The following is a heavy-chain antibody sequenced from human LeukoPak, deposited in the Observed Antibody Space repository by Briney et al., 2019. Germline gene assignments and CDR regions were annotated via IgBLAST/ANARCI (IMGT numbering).Heavy chain of an antibody. CDR2: IYYSGST. CDR1: GGSISSSSYY. CDR3: ARGLAVAANRYYFDY. J-gene: IGHJ4*02. D-gene: IGHD6-19*01. V-gene: IGHV4-61*05. Sequence: PSETLSLTCTVSGGSISSSSYYWGWIRQPPGKGLEWIGYIYYSGSTNYNPSLKSRVTISVDTSKNQFSLKLSSVTAADTAVYYCARGLAVAANRYYFDYWGQGTLVTVSS.